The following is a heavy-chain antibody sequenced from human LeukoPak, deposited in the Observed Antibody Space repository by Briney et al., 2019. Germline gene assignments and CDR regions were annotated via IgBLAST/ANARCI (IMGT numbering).Heavy chain of an antibody. CDR1: GYTFTGYY. Sequence: ASVKVSCKASGYTFTGYYMHWVRQAPGQGLEWMGWINPNSGGTNYAQKFQGRVTMTRDTSISTAYMELSRLRSDDTAVYYCARAFRTSNYYDSGGTEALGYWGQGTLVTVSS. J-gene: IGHJ4*02. V-gene: IGHV1-2*02. D-gene: IGHD3-22*01. CDR3: ARAFRTSNYYDSGGTEALGY. CDR2: INPNSGGT.